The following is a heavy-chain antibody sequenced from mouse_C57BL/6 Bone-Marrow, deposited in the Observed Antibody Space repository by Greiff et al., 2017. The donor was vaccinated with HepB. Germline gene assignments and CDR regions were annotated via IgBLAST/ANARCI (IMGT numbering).Heavy chain of an antibody. J-gene: IGHJ1*03. V-gene: IGHV7-3*01. CDR1: GFTFTDYY. CDR2: IRNKANGYTT. CDR3: ARYPLITTVGDWYFDV. D-gene: IGHD1-1*01. Sequence: EVQVVESGGGLVQPGGSLSLSCAASGFTFTDYYMSWVRQPPGKALEWLGFIRNKANGYTTEYSASVKGRFTISRDNSQSILYLQMNALRAEDSATYYCARYPLITTVGDWYFDVWGTGTTVTVSS.